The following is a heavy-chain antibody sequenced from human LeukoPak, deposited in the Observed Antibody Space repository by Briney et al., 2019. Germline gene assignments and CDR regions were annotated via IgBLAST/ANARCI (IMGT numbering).Heavy chain of an antibody. CDR2: IIPIFGTA. CDR1: GGTFSSYA. Sequence: ASVKVSCKASGGTFSSYAISWVRQAPGQGLEWMGGIIPIFGTANYAQKFQGRVTITTDESTSTAYMELSSLRSEDTAVYYCATGRWLQLGYYYYYMDVRGKGTTVTVSS. J-gene: IGHJ6*03. V-gene: IGHV1-69*05. CDR3: ATGRWLQLGYYYYYMDV. D-gene: IGHD5-24*01.